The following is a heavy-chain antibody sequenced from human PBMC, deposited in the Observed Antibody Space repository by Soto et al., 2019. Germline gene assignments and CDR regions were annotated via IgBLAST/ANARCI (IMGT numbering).Heavy chain of an antibody. CDR1: GYTFTHYA. CDR3: AMSLHETSGYYVYFQH. J-gene: IGHJ1*01. V-gene: IGHV1-3*01. Sequence: ASVKVSCKASGYTFTHYAIHWVRQAPGQRLEWMGWINAGNGDTKYSQKFQGRVTIIRDTSANTVFMELGSLRSEDTAVYYCAMSLHETSGYYVYFQHWGRGTLVTVSS. CDR2: INAGNGDT. D-gene: IGHD3-22*01.